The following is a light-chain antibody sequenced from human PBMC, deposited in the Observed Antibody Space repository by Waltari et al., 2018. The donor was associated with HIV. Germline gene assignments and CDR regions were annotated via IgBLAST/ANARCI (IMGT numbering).Light chain of an antibody. CDR1: QSVGTY. J-gene: IGKJ2*01. V-gene: IGKV3-11*01. CDR2: DTS. CDR3: QQRSNWRT. Sequence: EIVLTQSPATLSLSPGERATLSCKSSQSVGTYIAWYQQKVGQAPRLLIYDTSSRAPGIPARFSGSGSGTDFTLTISSREPEDFAVYYCQQRSNWRTFGQGTKLEIK.